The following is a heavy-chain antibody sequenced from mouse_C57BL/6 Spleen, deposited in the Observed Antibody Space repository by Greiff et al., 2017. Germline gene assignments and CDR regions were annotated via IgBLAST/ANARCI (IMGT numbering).Heavy chain of an antibody. CDR1: GFTFSSYC. V-gene: IGHV5-6*02. J-gene: IGHJ2*01. CDR2: ISSGGSYT. CDR3: ARRGDYFDD. Sequence: EVKLVESGGDLVKPGGSLKLSCAASGFTFSSYCMSWVRQTPDKRLEWVATISSGGSYTYYPDSVKGRFTISRDNAKNTLYLQMSSLKSEDTAMYYCARRGDYFDDWGQGTTLTVSS.